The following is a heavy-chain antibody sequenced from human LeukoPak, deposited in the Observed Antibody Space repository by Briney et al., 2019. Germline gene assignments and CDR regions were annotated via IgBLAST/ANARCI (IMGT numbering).Heavy chain of an antibody. CDR2: ISSDASIT. Sequence: PGGSLRLSCAASGLTFSTYWMHWVRQDPGKGLVWVSRISSDASITSYADPVKGRFTISRDNAKNTLYLQMNSLRAEDTALYYCARMAGTNWFDPWGQGTLVTVSS. D-gene: IGHD6-19*01. V-gene: IGHV3-74*01. CDR1: GLTFSTYW. J-gene: IGHJ5*02. CDR3: ARMAGTNWFDP.